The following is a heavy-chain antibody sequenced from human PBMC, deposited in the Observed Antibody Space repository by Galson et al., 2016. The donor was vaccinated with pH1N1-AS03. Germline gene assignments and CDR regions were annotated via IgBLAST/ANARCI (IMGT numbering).Heavy chain of an antibody. Sequence: SLRLSCAASGFSFSGYAMGWVRQTPGRGLECLSTIDNGAFNTYYKDSLEGRFTISRDNSKNTLYLHMNSLRADDTALYYCAKGLFDNYAGYFEYWGQGILVTVSS. CDR3: AKGLFDNYAGYFEY. CDR1: GFSFSGYA. D-gene: IGHD4-23*01. CDR2: IDNGAFNT. V-gene: IGHV3-23*05. J-gene: IGHJ4*02.